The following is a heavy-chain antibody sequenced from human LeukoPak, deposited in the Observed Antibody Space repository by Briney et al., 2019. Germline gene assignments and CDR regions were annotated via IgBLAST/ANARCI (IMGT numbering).Heavy chain of an antibody. CDR2: ISAYNGST. CDR1: GYTFTSYG. D-gene: IGHD1-26*01. J-gene: IGHJ4*02. CDR3: ARTVGAKESDY. V-gene: IGHV1-18*01. Sequence: ASVKVSCKASGYTFTSYGISWVRQAPGQGLEWMGWISAYNGSTNYAQKFQGGVTITADKSTSTAYMELSSLRSEDTAVYYCARTVGAKESDYWGQGTLVTVSS.